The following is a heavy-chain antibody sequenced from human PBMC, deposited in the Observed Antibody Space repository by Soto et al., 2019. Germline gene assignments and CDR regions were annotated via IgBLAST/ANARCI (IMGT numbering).Heavy chain of an antibody. CDR1: GFTFSSYA. CDR2: ISYDGSNK. D-gene: IGHD3-10*01. V-gene: IGHV3-30-3*01. J-gene: IGHJ6*02. Sequence: PGGYLRLSCAASGFTFSSYAMHWVRQAPGKGLEWVAVISYDGSNKYYADSVKGRFTISRDNSKNTLYLQMNSLRAEDTAVYYCARQPVNRGAGYYYYGMDVWGQGTTVTVSS. CDR3: ARQPVNRGAGYYYYGMDV.